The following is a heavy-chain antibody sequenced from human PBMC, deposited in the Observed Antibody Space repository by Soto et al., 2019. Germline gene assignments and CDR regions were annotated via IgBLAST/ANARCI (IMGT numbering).Heavy chain of an antibody. CDR3: AKRAYGSDFNY. Sequence: EVQLLESGGGLVQPGGSLRLSCAAAGFTFSSYAMSWVRQAPGKGLEWVSVISGSGDSKYYADSVKGRFTISRDNSKNTLYLQMNSLRVEDTAVYYCAKRAYGSDFNYCAQGTLVTVAS. V-gene: IGHV3-23*01. CDR2: ISGSGDSK. J-gene: IGHJ4*02. D-gene: IGHD3-10*01. CDR1: GFTFSSYA.